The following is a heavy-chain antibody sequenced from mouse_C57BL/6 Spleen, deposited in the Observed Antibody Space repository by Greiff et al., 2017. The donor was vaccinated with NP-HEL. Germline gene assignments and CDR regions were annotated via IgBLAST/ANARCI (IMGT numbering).Heavy chain of an antibody. CDR3: ARPGLRGAMDY. D-gene: IGHD1-1*01. CDR1: GYTFTSYW. Sequence: VQLQQSGAELVKPGASVKLSCKASGYTFTSYWMQWVKQRPGQGLEWIGEIDPSDSYTNYNQKFKGKATLTVDTSSSTAYMQLSSLTSEDSAVYYCARPGLRGAMDYWGQGTSVTVSS. J-gene: IGHJ4*01. CDR2: IDPSDSYT. V-gene: IGHV1-50*01.